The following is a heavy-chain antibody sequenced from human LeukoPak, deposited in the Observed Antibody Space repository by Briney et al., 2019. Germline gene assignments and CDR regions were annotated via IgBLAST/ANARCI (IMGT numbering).Heavy chain of an antibody. Sequence: PSETLSLTCTVSGDSITSSDYYCDWIRQSPGKGLEGIGEINSKGGTYYNRSLKSRVTMSVDTSKNQFSLKLSSVTAADTAVYYCARHTRGNNWFDPWGQGTLVTVSS. CDR3: ARHTRGNNWFDP. D-gene: IGHD1-1*01. J-gene: IGHJ5*02. CDR1: GDSITSSDYY. V-gene: IGHV4-39*01. CDR2: INSKGGT.